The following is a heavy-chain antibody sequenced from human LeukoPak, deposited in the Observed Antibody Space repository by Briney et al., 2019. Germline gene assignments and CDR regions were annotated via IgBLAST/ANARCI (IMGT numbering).Heavy chain of an antibody. CDR1: GYTFTFYN. V-gene: IGHV1-18*01. CDR2: ISAYNGNT. D-gene: IGHD2-2*01. CDR3: ARVPIVVVPAANDY. J-gene: IGHJ4*02. Sequence: ASVKVSCKASGYTFTFYNITWVRQAPGQGLEWMGWISAYNGNTNYAQKLQGRVTMTTDTSTSTAYMELRSLRSDDTAVYYCARVPIVVVPAANDYWGQGTLVTVSS.